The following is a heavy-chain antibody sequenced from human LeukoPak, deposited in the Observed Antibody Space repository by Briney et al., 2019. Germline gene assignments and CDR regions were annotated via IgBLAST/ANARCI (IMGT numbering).Heavy chain of an antibody. Sequence: PGRSLRLSCVASGFTFDDYAMHWVRQAPGKGLEWVSGISWNSGIIGYADSVKGRFTVSRDNAKNSLYLQMNSLRAEDTALYYCVKVYSIGYYYYGMDVWGQGTTVTVSS. D-gene: IGHD2-15*01. V-gene: IGHV3-9*01. J-gene: IGHJ6*02. CDR2: ISWNSGII. CDR3: VKVYSIGYYYYGMDV. CDR1: GFTFDDYA.